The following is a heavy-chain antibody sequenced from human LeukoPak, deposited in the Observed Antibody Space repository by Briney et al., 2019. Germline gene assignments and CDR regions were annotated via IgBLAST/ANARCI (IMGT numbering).Heavy chain of an antibody. CDR2: MNPNSGNT. D-gene: IGHD3-9*01. CDR3: ANLPTFDWFNTGRGVDY. J-gene: IGHJ4*02. V-gene: IGHV1-8*01. CDR1: GYTFTSYD. Sequence: ASVKVSCKASGYTFTSYDINWVRQATGQGLEWMGWMNPNSGNTGYAQKFQGRVTMTRNTSISTAYMELSSLRAEDTAVYYCANLPTFDWFNTGRGVDYWGQGTLVTVSS.